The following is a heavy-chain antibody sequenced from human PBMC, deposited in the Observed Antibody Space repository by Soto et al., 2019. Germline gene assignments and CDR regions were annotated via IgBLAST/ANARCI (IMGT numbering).Heavy chain of an antibody. CDR3: TVVVVVAAGFFGY. D-gene: IGHD2-15*01. CDR2: IKSKTDAETT. Sequence: GSLRLSCAASGFTFSNAWMNWVRQAPGKGLEWVGRIKSKTDAETTDYAAPVKGRFSISRDDSKNTLYLQMNSLKSEDTAVYYRTVVVVVAAGFFGYWGQGTLVTVCS. V-gene: IGHV3-15*07. J-gene: IGHJ4*02. CDR1: GFTFSNAW.